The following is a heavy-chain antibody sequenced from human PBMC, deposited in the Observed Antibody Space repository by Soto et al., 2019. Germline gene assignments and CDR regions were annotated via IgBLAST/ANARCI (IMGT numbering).Heavy chain of an antibody. CDR1: GFTFTRYS. CDR2: ISSTTNYI. V-gene: IGHV3-21*06. Sequence: AGGSLRLSCAASGFTFTRYSMNWVRQAPGKGLEWVSSISSTTNYIYYGDSMKGRFTISRDNAKNSLYLEMHSLRAEDTAVYYCARESEDRTSNFDYWGQGTLVTVAS. J-gene: IGHJ4*02. CDR3: ARESEDRTSNFDY.